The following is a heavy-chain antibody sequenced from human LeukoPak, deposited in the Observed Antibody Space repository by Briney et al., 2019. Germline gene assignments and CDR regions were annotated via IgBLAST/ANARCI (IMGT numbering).Heavy chain of an antibody. V-gene: IGHV3-30*02. J-gene: IGHJ6*03. CDR1: GFTFSSYS. Sequence: GGSLRLSCAASGFTFSSYSMHWVRQAPGKGLEWVAFIRYDGSNKYYADSVKGRFTISRDNSKNTLYLQMNSLRAEDTAVYYCAREGGMAPAGNYYYYYMDVWGKGTTVTVSS. D-gene: IGHD6-13*01. CDR3: AREGGMAPAGNYYYYYMDV. CDR2: IRYDGSNK.